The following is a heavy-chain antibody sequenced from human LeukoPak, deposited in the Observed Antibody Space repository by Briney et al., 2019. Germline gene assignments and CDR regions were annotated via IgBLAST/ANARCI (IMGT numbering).Heavy chain of an antibody. Sequence: SETLSLTCAVYGGSFSGYYWSWIRQPPGRGLEWIGEINHSGSTNYNPSLKSRVTISVDTSKNQFSLKLSSVTAADTAVYYCARSYRYNWFDPWGQGTLVTVSS. CDR3: ARSYRYNWFDP. CDR2: INHSGST. J-gene: IGHJ5*02. CDR1: GGSFSGYY. D-gene: IGHD4-11*01. V-gene: IGHV4-34*01.